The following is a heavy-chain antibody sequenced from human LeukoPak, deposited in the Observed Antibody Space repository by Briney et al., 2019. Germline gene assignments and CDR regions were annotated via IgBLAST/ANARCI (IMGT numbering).Heavy chain of an antibody. V-gene: IGHV1-18*01. CDR3: ARGRIAAAGTTNDY. CDR1: GYTFTSYG. D-gene: IGHD6-13*01. Sequence: ASVKVSCKASGYTFTSYGISWVRQAPGQGLEWMGWIGAYNGNTNYAQELQGRVTMTTDTSTSTAYMELRSLRSDDTAVYYCARGRIAAAGTTNDYWGQGTLVTVSS. J-gene: IGHJ4*02. CDR2: IGAYNGNT.